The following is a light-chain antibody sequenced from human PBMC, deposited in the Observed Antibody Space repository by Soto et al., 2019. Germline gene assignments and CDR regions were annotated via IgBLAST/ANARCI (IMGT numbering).Light chain of an antibody. Sequence: QSVLTQPTSVSGSAGESITISCTGTSSDVGGYNYVSWYQQHPGKAPKLMIYDVSNRPSGVSNRFSGSKSGNTASLTISGLQAEDEGDYYCSSYTSSSAYVFGTGTKVTVL. CDR1: SSDVGGYNY. CDR3: SSYTSSSAYV. V-gene: IGLV2-14*01. J-gene: IGLJ1*01. CDR2: DVS.